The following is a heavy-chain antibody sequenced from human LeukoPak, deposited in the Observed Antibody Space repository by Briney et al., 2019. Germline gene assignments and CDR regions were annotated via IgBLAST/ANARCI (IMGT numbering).Heavy chain of an antibody. J-gene: IGHJ4*02. CDR1: GYTFTSYD. Sequence: GASVKVSCKASGYTFTSYDINWVRQATGQGLEWMGWMNPNSGNTGYAQKFQGRVTMTRDTSISTAYMELSRLRSDDTAVYYCARGPGPYGGNGEFDYWGQGTLVTVSS. CDR2: MNPNSGNT. V-gene: IGHV1-8*01. CDR3: ARGPGPYGGNGEFDY. D-gene: IGHD4-23*01.